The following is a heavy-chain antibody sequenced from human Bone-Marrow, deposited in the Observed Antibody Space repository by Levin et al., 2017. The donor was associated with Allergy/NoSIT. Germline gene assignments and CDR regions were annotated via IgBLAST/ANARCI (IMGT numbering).Heavy chain of an antibody. J-gene: IGHJ3*02. V-gene: IGHV6-1*01. CDR3: ARAGRSSGWFGGRDAFDI. CDR2: TYYRSKWYN. D-gene: IGHD6-19*01. Sequence: SETLSLTCAISGDSVSSNSAAWNWIRQSPSRGLEWLGRTYYRSKWYNDYAVSVKSRITINPDTSKNQFSLQLNSVTPEDTAVYYCARAGRSSGWFGGRDAFDIWGQGTMVTVSS. CDR1: GDSVSSNSAA.